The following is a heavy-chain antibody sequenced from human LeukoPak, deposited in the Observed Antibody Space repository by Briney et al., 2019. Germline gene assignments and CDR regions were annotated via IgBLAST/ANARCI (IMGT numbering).Heavy chain of an antibody. J-gene: IGHJ3*02. D-gene: IGHD2-21*01. CDR2: ISSRSRYI. Sequence: GGSLRLSCAASGFTLSSYSMHWVRRAPGKGREWVSSISSRSRYIYCGDPVKGRFPISRDNAKNSLYLQMNSLRGEDRAVYYCARDVDLGAFDIWGQGTMVTVSS. V-gene: IGHV3-21*01. CDR3: ARDVDLGAFDI. CDR1: GFTLSSYS.